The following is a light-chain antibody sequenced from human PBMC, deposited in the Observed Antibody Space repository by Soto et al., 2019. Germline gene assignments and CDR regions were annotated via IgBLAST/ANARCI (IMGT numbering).Light chain of an antibody. CDR3: SSYRSSSTIYV. CDR2: EVS. V-gene: IGLV2-14*01. J-gene: IGLJ1*01. CDR1: SSDVGGHNY. Sequence: QSALTQPASVSGSPGQSITISCTGTSSDVGGHNYVSWYQQHPGKAPKLMIYEVSNRPSGVSNRFSGSKSGNTASLTISGLQAEDEADHYCSSYRSSSTIYVFGTGTKVTVL.